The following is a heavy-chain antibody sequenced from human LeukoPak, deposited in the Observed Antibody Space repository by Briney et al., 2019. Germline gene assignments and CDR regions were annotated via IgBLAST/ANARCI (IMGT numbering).Heavy chain of an antibody. CDR1: GGSISSSLYH. D-gene: IGHD1-1*01. J-gene: IGHJ6*03. Sequence: TSETLSLTCSVSGGSISSSLYHWGGLRQPPGKGLEWIGNVFHSGNAYYSPSLQSRVAISVDMSNNQFSLKLTSVTAGDTAVYYCARQIVGSSWNYYYSYMDVGGKGTSVTVSS. V-gene: IGHV4-39*01. CDR2: VFHSGNA. CDR3: ARQIVGSSWNYYYSYMDV.